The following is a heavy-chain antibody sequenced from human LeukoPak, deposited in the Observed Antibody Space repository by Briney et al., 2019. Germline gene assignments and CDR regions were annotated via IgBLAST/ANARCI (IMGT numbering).Heavy chain of an antibody. D-gene: IGHD3-16*01. CDR3: AREAQEGGIDY. V-gene: IGHV3-7*03. CDR2: IEQDGSEK. CDR1: GCSFSSYW. J-gene: IGHJ4*02. Sequence: PGGSLRLSCGASGCSFSSYWMSWVRQAPGKGLEWVANIEQDGSEKYYVDSVKGRFTISRDSAKSSLYLQMNSLRSEDTAVYYCAREAQEGGIDYWGQGTLVTVSS.